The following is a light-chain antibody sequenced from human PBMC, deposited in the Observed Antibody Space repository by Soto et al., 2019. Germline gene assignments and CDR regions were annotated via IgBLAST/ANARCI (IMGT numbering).Light chain of an antibody. CDR1: SSDVADYKF. CDR3: DSYTSSGTYV. CDR2: DVS. V-gene: IGLV2-14*01. J-gene: IGLJ1*01. Sequence: QSALTQPASVSGSPGQSIAISCTGSSSDVADYKFVSWYQQHPGKAPKLMIYDVSSRPSGVSNRFSGSKSGNTASLTISGLQAEDEADYYCDSYTSSGTYVFGSGTKLT.